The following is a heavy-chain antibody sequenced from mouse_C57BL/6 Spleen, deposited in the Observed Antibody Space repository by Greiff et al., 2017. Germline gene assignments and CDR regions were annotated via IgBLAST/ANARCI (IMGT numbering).Heavy chain of an antibody. D-gene: IGHD1-1*01. Sequence: VQGVESGPGLVAPSQSLSITCTVSGFSLTSYGVDWVRQSPGKGLEWLGVIWGVGSTNYNSALKSRLSISKDNSKSQVFLKMNSLQTDDTAMYDCARNYGSSYDGWYFDVWGTGTTVTVSS. V-gene: IGHV2-6*01. CDR1: GFSLTSYG. CDR3: ARNYGSSYDGWYFDV. J-gene: IGHJ1*03. CDR2: IWGVGST.